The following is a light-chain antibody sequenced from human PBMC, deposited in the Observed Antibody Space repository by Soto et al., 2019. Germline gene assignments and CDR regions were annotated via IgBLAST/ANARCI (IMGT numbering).Light chain of an antibody. CDR1: SSNIGSNI. CDR2: NSN. J-gene: IGLJ1*01. V-gene: IGLV1-44*01. CDR3: AALDDSLNGVFV. Sequence: QSVLTQPPSASGTPGQRVTISCSGSSSNIGSNIVNWYQQLPGTAPKLLIYNSNQRPSGVPDRFSGSKSGTSASLAISGLQSEDEADYYCAALDDSLNGVFVFGTGTKVTVL.